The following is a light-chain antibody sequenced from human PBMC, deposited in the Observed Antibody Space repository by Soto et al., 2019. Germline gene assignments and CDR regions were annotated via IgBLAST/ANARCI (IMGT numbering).Light chain of an antibody. V-gene: IGKV3-20*01. CDR3: QQYNSSPWT. CDR1: QSVSSSY. Sequence: EIVLTQSPGTLSLSPGERATLSCRASQSVSSSYLAWYQQKPGQAPRLLIYGASSRATGIPERFSGSGSGTDFTLTISRLEPEDLAVYYCQQYNSSPWTFGQGTKGEIK. CDR2: GAS. J-gene: IGKJ1*01.